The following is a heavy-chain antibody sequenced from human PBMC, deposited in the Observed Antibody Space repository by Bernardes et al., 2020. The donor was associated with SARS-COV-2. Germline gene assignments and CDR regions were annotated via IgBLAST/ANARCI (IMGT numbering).Heavy chain of an antibody. J-gene: IGHJ4*02. D-gene: IGHD3-22*01. CDR1: GYTLTELS. Sequence: SVKVSCKVSGYTLTELSMHWVRQAPGKGLEWMGGFDPEDGETIYAQKFQGRVTMTEDTSTDTAYMELSSLRSEDTAVYYCATMGDSSGYYYWDYWGQGTLVTVSS. CDR2: FDPEDGET. V-gene: IGHV1-24*01. CDR3: ATMGDSSGYYYWDY.